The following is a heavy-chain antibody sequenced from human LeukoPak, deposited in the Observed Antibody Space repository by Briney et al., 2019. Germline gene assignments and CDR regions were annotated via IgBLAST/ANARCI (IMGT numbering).Heavy chain of an antibody. D-gene: IGHD6-19*01. Sequence: PSETLSLTCTVSGYSISSGYYWGWIRQPPGKGLEWIGSIYHSGSTYYNPSLKSRVTISVDTSKNQFSLKLSSVTAADTAVYYCASGWQGGYFDYWGQGTLVTVSS. J-gene: IGHJ4*02. V-gene: IGHV4-38-2*02. CDR3: ASGWQGGYFDY. CDR1: GYSISSGYY. CDR2: IYHSGST.